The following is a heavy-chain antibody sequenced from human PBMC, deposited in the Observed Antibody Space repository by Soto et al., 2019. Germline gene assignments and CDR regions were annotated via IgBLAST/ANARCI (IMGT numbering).Heavy chain of an antibody. CDR1: GFTFGNAW. Sequence: GGSLRLSCAASGFTFGNAWMNWVCQAPGKGLEWVGRIKSKPDGETTDYAAPVKGRFTISRDDSKNTLYLQMNNLKTEDTAVYYCRWFHYWGQGTLVTVSS. CDR3: RWFHY. D-gene: IGHD6-13*01. J-gene: IGHJ1*01. CDR2: IKSKPDGETT. V-gene: IGHV3-15*07.